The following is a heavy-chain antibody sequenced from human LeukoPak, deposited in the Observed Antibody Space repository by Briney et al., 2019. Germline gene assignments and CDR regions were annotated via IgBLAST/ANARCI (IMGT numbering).Heavy chain of an antibody. D-gene: IGHD7-27*01. Sequence: PGGSLRLSCAASGVTFSSYWMSWVRQAPGKGLEWVANIKQDGSERYYVDSVKGRFTISRDNAKNSLYLQMNSLRDEDTAVYYCARDLITGAPGADYWGRGTLVTVSS. CDR3: ARDLITGAPGADY. CDR1: GVTFSSYW. V-gene: IGHV3-7*01. CDR2: IKQDGSER. J-gene: IGHJ4*02.